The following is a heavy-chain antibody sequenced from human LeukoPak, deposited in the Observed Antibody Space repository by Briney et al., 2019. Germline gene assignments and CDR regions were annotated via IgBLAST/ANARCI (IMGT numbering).Heavy chain of an antibody. V-gene: IGHV4-38-2*01. CDR3: ARHRNDFWSGYLNY. D-gene: IGHD3-3*01. Sequence: SETLSLTCAVSGYSISSGYYWGWIRQPPGKGLEWIGSIYHSGSTYYNPSLKSRVTISVDTSKNQFSLKLSSVTAADTAVYYCARHRNDFWSGYLNYWGQGTLVTVSS. J-gene: IGHJ4*02. CDR2: IYHSGST. CDR1: GYSISSGYY.